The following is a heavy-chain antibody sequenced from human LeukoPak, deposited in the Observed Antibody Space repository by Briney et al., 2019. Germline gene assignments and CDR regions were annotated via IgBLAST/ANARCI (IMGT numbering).Heavy chain of an antibody. D-gene: IGHD2-2*01. CDR1: GYTLTSYD. CDR2: INTNTGNP. Sequence: ASVKVSCKASGYTLTSYDMNWVRQAPGQGLEWMGWINTNTGNPTYAQGFTGRFVFSLDTSVSTAYLQISSLKAEDTAVYYCARGCSSTSCLSYYYYGMDVWGQGTTVTVSS. J-gene: IGHJ6*02. V-gene: IGHV7-4-1*02. CDR3: ARGCSSTSCLSYYYYGMDV.